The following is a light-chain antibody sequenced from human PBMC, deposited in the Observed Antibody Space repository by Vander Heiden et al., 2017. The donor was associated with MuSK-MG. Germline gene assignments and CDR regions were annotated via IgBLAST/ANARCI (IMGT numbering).Light chain of an antibody. Sequence: QSALTQPRSVSGSPGQSVTISCTGPSSDVGTYNYVSWYQQHPGKAPKLMISDVNKRPSGVPDRFSGSKSGNTASLTISGLQAEDEADYYCCSYAGSYTWVFGGGTKLTVL. CDR3: CSYAGSYTWV. V-gene: IGLV2-11*01. J-gene: IGLJ3*02. CDR1: SSDVGTYNY. CDR2: DVN.